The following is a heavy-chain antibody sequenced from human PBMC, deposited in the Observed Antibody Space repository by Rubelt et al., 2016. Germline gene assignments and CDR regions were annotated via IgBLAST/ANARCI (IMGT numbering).Heavy chain of an antibody. CDR1: GYSFSTYW. J-gene: IGHJ4*02. D-gene: IGHD4-17*01. CDR2: IYPGDYDT. CDR3: ARRLRGTTEFDY. Sequence: EVQLVQSGAEVKTPGESLKISCKASGYSFSTYWIGWVRQVPGEGLEGTGIIYPGDYDTRYLPYFRGQVIISAVKSISTAYLQWSSLKASETAMYYCARRLRGTTEFDYWGQGTLVTVSS. V-gene: IGHV5-51*03.